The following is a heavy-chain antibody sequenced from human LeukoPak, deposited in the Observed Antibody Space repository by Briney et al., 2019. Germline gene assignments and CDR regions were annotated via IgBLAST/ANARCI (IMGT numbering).Heavy chain of an antibody. CDR3: AKDLSYDDTSYFYYYMDV. V-gene: IGHV3-23*01. D-gene: IGHD4-17*01. Sequence: GGSLRLSCAASGFIFSNFAMNWDRQAPGKGLEWVSVISGSGGSSFYADSVKGRFIISRDNSKNTLYLQMNSLRVEDTAQYYCAKDLSYDDTSYFYYYMDVWGKGTTVTVSS. J-gene: IGHJ6*03. CDR1: GFIFSNFA. CDR2: ISGSGGSS.